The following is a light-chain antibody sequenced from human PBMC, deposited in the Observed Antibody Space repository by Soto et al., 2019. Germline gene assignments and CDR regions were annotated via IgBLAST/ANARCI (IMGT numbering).Light chain of an antibody. V-gene: IGLV2-14*01. Sequence: SVLPQPASVSGSPGQSITISCTGTNSDVGGYYYVSWYQRHPGKAPNLMIYEVSNRPSGVSNRFSASKSGNTASLTISGLQAEDEADYFCSSYRNSSTRYVFGTGTKVTVL. J-gene: IGLJ1*01. CDR1: NSDVGGYYY. CDR3: SSYRNSSTRYV. CDR2: EVS.